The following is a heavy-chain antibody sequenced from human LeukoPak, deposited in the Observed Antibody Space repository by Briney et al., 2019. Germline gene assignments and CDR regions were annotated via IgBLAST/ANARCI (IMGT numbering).Heavy chain of an antibody. V-gene: IGHV1-69*04. J-gene: IGHJ4*02. D-gene: IGHD4-17*01. CDR2: IIPILGIA. CDR1: GVTFSSYA. CDR3: ASGYGDYARYFDY. Sequence: SSVKVSCKASGVTFSSYAISWVRQAPGQGLEWMGRIIPILGIAIYAQTFQGRVTITADKSTSTAYMELSSLRSEDTAVYYCASGYGDYARYFDYWGQGTLVTVSS.